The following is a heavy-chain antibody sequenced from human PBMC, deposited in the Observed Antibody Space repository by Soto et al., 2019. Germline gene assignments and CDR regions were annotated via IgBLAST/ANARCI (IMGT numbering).Heavy chain of an antibody. V-gene: IGHV1-18*04. CDR1: GYTFTSYG. Sequence: GASVKVSCKASGYTFTSYGISWVRQAPGQGREWMGWISAYNGNTNYAQKLQGRVTMTTDTSTSTAYMELRSLRSDDTAVYYCARWRSACSGGSCYFNWFDPWGQGXLVTVYS. CDR3: ARWRSACSGGSCYFNWFDP. CDR2: ISAYNGNT. D-gene: IGHD2-15*01. J-gene: IGHJ5*02.